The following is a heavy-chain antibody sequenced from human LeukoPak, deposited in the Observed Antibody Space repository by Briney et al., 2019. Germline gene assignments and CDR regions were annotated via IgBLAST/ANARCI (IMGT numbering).Heavy chain of an antibody. D-gene: IGHD2-21*02. J-gene: IGHJ3*02. V-gene: IGHV3-20*04. Sequence: GGSLRLSCAASGFTFDDYAMSWVRQAPGKGLEWVSGINWNGGSTGYADSVKGRFTISRDNAKNSLCLQMDSLRAEDTALYYCAGGGDGCLTRGAFDIWGQGTMVTVSS. CDR2: INWNGGST. CDR3: AGGGDGCLTRGAFDI. CDR1: GFTFDDYA.